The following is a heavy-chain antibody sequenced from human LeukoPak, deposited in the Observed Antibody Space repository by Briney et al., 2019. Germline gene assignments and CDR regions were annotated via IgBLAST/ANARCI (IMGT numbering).Heavy chain of an antibody. D-gene: IGHD3-22*01. CDR2: ISYDGSNK. V-gene: IGHV3-30-3*01. Sequence: GRSLRLSCAASGFTFSSYAMHWVRQAPGKGLEWVAVISYDGSNKYYADSVKGRFTISRDNSKNTLYLQMNSLRAEDTAVYYCAKDGDYDSSGYPNWFDPWGQGTLVTVSS. J-gene: IGHJ5*02. CDR3: AKDGDYDSSGYPNWFDP. CDR1: GFTFSSYA.